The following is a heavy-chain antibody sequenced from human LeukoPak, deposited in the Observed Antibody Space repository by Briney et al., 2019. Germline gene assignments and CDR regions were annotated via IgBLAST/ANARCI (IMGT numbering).Heavy chain of an antibody. J-gene: IGHJ6*03. Sequence: SQTLSLTCTVSGGSISSGSYYWSWIRQPAGKGLEWIGRIYTSGSTNYNPSLKSRVTISVDTSKNQFSLKLSSVTAADTAVYYCARQRGSNYVHYYYYMDVWGKGTTVTVSS. CDR2: IYTSGST. D-gene: IGHD4-11*01. CDR1: GGSISSGSYY. CDR3: ARQRGSNYVHYYYYMDV. V-gene: IGHV4-61*02.